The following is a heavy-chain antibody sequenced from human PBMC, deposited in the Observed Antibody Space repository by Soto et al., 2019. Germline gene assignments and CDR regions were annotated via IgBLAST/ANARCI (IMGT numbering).Heavy chain of an antibody. Sequence: PGGSLRLSCAASGFTFSSYAMSWVRQAPGKGLEWVSAISGSGGSTYYADSVKGRFTISRDNSKNTLYLQMNSLRAEDTAVYYCAKDIHDFWSGSPYGMDVWGQGTTVTVSS. D-gene: IGHD3-3*01. CDR2: ISGSGGST. V-gene: IGHV3-23*01. J-gene: IGHJ6*02. CDR1: GFTFSSYA. CDR3: AKDIHDFWSGSPYGMDV.